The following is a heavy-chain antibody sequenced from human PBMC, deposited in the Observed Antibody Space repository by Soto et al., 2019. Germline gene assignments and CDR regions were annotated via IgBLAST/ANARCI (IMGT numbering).Heavy chain of an antibody. D-gene: IGHD4-17*01. J-gene: IGHJ4*01. CDR2: VDPRSGAT. CDR3: ATDDYGAYAF. V-gene: IGHV1-2*02. Sequence: ASVKVSCKPFGYTFTAYYIHWVRQAPGQGLECVGWVDPRSGATNYAQRFQGRVVMTRDMSVHTVYMELSGLTSDDTAIYYCATDDYGAYAFCGQGTLVTVSS. CDR1: GYTFTAYY.